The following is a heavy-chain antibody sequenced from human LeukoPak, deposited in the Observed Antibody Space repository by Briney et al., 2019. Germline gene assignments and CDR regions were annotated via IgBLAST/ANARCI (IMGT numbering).Heavy chain of an antibody. CDR1: GFTFSNYW. CDR2: IKQDGSEK. CDR3: ARVFIVGSRSVFDF. Sequence: GGSLRLSCAASGFTFSNYWMSWVRLAPGKGLEWVANIKQDGSEKYYVDSVEGRFTISRDNAKNLLSLQMNSLRAEDTAVYHCARVFIVGSRSVFDFWGQGTLATVSS. V-gene: IGHV3-7*01. D-gene: IGHD2-21*01. J-gene: IGHJ4*02.